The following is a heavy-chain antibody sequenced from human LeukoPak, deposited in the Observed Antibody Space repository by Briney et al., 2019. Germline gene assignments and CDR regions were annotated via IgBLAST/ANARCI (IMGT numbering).Heavy chain of an antibody. CDR1: GSSFSTHY. Sequence: SETLSLTCTVSGSSFSTHYWNWVRQPPGKGLEWIGSVFYSGITNYNPSLKSRLTISLDTSKNQFSLKLSSVTAADAAVYYCARRDGIYSYGLDYWGQGILVTVSS. CDR3: ARRDGIYSYGLDY. J-gene: IGHJ4*02. D-gene: IGHD3-16*01. V-gene: IGHV4-59*11. CDR2: VFYSGIT.